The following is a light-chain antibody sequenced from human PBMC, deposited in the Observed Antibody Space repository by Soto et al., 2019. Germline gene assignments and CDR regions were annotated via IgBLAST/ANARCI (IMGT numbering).Light chain of an antibody. Sequence: QSVLTQPPSVSGAPGQRVTISCTGSTSNIGAGYDVHWYQQVPGTAPKLLIYGNTNRPAGVPDRVSGSKSGTSASLAITGLQAEDEAYYYCQSYDSSLTDSVFGGGTMLTVL. CDR2: GNT. V-gene: IGLV1-40*01. CDR3: QSYDSSLTDSV. CDR1: TSNIGAGYD. J-gene: IGLJ2*01.